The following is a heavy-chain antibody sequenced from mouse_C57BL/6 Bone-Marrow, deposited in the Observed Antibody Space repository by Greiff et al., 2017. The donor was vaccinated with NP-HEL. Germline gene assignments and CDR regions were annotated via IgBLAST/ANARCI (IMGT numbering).Heavy chain of an antibody. J-gene: IGHJ2*01. CDR1: GYTFTSYW. CDR2: ITPSTGYT. D-gene: IGHD1-1*01. V-gene: IGHV1-7*01. Sequence: QVQLQQSGAELAKPGASVKMSCKASGYTFTSYWMPWVKQRPGQGLEWIGYITPSTGYTEYNQKFKDKATLTADKSSSTVYMQLSSLTSEDSAVYYCARITTGYYFDYWGQGTTLTVSS. CDR3: ARITTGYYFDY.